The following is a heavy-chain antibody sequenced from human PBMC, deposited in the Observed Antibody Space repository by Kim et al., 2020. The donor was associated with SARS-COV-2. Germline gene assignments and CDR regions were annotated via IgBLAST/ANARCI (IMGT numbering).Heavy chain of an antibody. CDR3: ARGLREWLHPYYFDY. CDR2: IYSGGST. CDR1: GFTVSSNY. D-gene: IGHD3-3*01. Sequence: GGSLRLSCAASGFTVSSNYMSWVRQAPGKGLEWVSVIYSGGSTYYADSVKGRFTISRDNSKNTLYLQMNSLRAEDTAVYYCARGLREWLHPYYFDYWGQGTLVTVSS. J-gene: IGHJ4*02. V-gene: IGHV3-53*01.